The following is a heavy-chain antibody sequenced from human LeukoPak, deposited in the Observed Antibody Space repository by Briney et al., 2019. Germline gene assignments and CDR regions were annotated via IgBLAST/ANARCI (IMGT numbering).Heavy chain of an antibody. CDR1: GGSISSGDYY. CDR3: ARESQHHRREDY. J-gene: IGHJ4*02. V-gene: IGHV4-30-4*01. CDR2: IYYSGST. D-gene: IGHD1-1*01. Sequence: SETLSLTCTVSGGSISSGDYYWSWIRQPPGKGLEWIGYIYYSGSTYYNPSLKSRVTISVDTSKNQFSLKLSSVTAADTAVYYCARESQHHRREDYWGQGTLVTVSS.